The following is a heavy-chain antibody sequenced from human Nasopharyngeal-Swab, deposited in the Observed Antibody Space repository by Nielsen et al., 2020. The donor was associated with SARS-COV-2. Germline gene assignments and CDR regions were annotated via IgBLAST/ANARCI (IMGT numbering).Heavy chain of an antibody. V-gene: IGHV3-21*01. CDR1: GFTFSSYS. Sequence: GESLKISCAASGFTFSSYSMNWVRQAPGKGLEWVSFISSSSSYIYYADSVKGRFTISRDNAKNSLYLQMNSLRAEDTAVYYCARWDYSNYDLDYWGQGTLVTVSS. CDR2: ISSSSSYI. CDR3: ARWDYSNYDLDY. J-gene: IGHJ4*02. D-gene: IGHD4-11*01.